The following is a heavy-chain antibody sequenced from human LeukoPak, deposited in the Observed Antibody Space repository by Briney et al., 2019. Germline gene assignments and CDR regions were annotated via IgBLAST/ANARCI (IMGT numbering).Heavy chain of an antibody. CDR3: ARVRRRDYYDSSGRWFDP. Sequence: PSETLSLTCAVYGGSFSGYYWSWIRQPPGKGLEWIGGINHSGSTNYNPSLKSRVTISVDTSKNQFSLKLSSVTAADTAVYYCARVRRRDYYDSSGRWFDPWGQGTLVTVSS. D-gene: IGHD3-22*01. CDR1: GGSFSGYY. V-gene: IGHV4-34*01. J-gene: IGHJ5*02. CDR2: INHSGST.